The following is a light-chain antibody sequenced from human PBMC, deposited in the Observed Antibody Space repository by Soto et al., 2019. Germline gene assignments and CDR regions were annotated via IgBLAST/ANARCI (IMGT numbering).Light chain of an antibody. J-gene: IGKJ1*01. V-gene: IGKV3-15*01. Sequence: EIVLTQSPGTLSLSPGERATLSCRASQSVSSSYLAWYLQKLVXAPRLLIYGESTRATGIPSRFSGSGSGTEFTLTISSLQSVDFAVYYCHQYNTWPQPFGQVTTAEI. CDR2: GES. CDR3: HQYNTWPQP. CDR1: QSVSSSY.